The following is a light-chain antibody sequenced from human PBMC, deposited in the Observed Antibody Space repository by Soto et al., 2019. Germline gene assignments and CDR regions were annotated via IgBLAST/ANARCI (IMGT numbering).Light chain of an antibody. J-gene: IGLJ1*01. Sequence: QSVLTQSASASGSPGQSINISCTGTSSDVGGYNYVSWYQHHPGKAPKLIIYDVSNRPSGVSNPFSGSKSGNTASLTISGLQPEDEADYYCSSYTTSNTRQIVFGTGTKVTVL. CDR3: SSYTTSNTRQIV. V-gene: IGLV2-14*03. CDR1: SSDVGGYNY. CDR2: DVS.